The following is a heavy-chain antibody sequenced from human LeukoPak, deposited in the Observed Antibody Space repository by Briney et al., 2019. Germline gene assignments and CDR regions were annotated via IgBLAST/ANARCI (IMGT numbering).Heavy chain of an antibody. CDR1: GYTFSSYA. Sequence: GASVKVSCKASGYTFSSYAINWVRQAPGQGLEWMGWISAYNGNTNYAQNFQGRVTMTTDTSTRTAYMELRSLRSDDTAVYYCARGYCSSTSCYNWFDPWGQGTLVTVSS. J-gene: IGHJ5*02. V-gene: IGHV1-18*01. CDR3: ARGYCSSTSCYNWFDP. D-gene: IGHD2-2*01. CDR2: ISAYNGNT.